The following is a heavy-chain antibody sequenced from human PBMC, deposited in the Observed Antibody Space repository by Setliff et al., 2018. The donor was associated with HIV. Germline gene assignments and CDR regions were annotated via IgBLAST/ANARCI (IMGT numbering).Heavy chain of an antibody. D-gene: IGHD6-19*01. CDR2: ISSSSSYI. CDR1: GFTFSSYS. V-gene: IGHV3-21*01. Sequence: GESLKISCAASGFTFSSYSMNWVRQAPGKGLEWVSSISSSSSYIYYADSVKGRFTISGDNAKNSLYLQMNSLRAEDTAVYYCARKSSSGWLGAFDIWGQGTMVTVSS. J-gene: IGHJ3*02. CDR3: ARKSSSGWLGAFDI.